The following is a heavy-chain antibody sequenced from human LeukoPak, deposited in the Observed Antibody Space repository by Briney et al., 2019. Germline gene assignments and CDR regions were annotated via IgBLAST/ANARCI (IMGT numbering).Heavy chain of an antibody. Sequence: SETLSLTCTVSGGSISSSSYYWGWIRQAPGKGLEWIGSIYYSGSTYYNPSLRSRVTISVDSSKNQFSLKLTPLTDADTAVYYCARQPIGWGSWSAFDIWGQGTMVTVSS. CDR1: GGSISSSSYY. CDR3: ARQPIGWGSWSAFDI. CDR2: IYYSGST. D-gene: IGHD7-27*01. J-gene: IGHJ3*02. V-gene: IGHV4-39*01.